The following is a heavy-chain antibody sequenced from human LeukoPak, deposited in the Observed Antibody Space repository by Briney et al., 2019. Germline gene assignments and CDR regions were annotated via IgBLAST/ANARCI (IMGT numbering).Heavy chain of an antibody. V-gene: IGHV4-39*07. Sequence: SETLSLTCTVSGGSISSSSYYWGWIRQPPGKGLEWIGSIYYSGSTYYNPSLESRVTISVDTSKNQFSLKLSSVTAADTAVYYCARGRNWFDPWGQGTLVTVSS. J-gene: IGHJ5*02. CDR3: ARGRNWFDP. CDR2: IYYSGST. CDR1: GGSISSSSYY.